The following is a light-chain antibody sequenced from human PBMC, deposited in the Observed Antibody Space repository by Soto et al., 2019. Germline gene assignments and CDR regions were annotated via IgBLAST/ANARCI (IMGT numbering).Light chain of an antibody. CDR1: QSLVYSDGNTS. CDR2: KVS. V-gene: IGKV2-30*01. J-gene: IGKJ1*01. CDR3: MQDGHWPPT. Sequence: DVVMTQSPLSLPVTLGQPASISCRSSQSLVYSDGNTSLNWFQQRPGQSPRRLIYKVSNRDSGVPNRFSGRGSGTDLTLKISRVEAEDVGVYYCMQDGHWPPTFGHGTKVEIK.